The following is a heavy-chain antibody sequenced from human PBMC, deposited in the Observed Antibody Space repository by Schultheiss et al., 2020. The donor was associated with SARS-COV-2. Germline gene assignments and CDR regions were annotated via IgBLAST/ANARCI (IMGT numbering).Heavy chain of an antibody. J-gene: IGHJ4*02. V-gene: IGHV3-23*01. CDR2: ISGSGSGT. Sequence: GGSLRLSCVVSGISFSSHAMSWVRQAPGKGLEWVSSISGSGSGTYNADSVRGRFTISRDNSENTLYLQINSLRAEDSAVYYCAKRSSWSSFDYWGQGTLVTVSS. CDR3: AKRSSWSSFDY. CDR1: GISFSSHA. D-gene: IGHD6-13*01.